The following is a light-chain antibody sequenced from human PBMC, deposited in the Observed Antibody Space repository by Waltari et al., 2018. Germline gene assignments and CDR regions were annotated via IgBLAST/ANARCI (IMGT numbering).Light chain of an antibody. CDR3: QHYHNLPYT. J-gene: IGKJ2*01. CDR2: DAS. V-gene: IGKV1-33*01. Sequence: DIQMTQSPSSLSAAVGDRVTITCQAPRDLTTSLSWFQQRPGKAPQLLIYDASTLQPGVPSRFRGSGSGTTFSFTITSLQPEDSATYYCQHYHNLPYTFGRGTKLQIK. CDR1: RDLTTS.